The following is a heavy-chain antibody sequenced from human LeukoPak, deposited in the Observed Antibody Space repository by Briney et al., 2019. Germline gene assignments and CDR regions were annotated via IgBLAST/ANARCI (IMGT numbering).Heavy chain of an antibody. J-gene: IGHJ4*02. D-gene: IGHD1-26*01. CDR1: GFTFSSHA. CDR3: ARVLGATFPFDY. V-gene: IGHV3-48*01. CDR2: ISSSSTI. Sequence: GGSLRLSCAASGFTFSSHAMSWVRQAPGKGLEWVSYISSSSTIYYADSVKGRFTISRDNAKNSLYLQMNSLRAEDTAVYYCARVLGATFPFDYWGQGTLVTVSS.